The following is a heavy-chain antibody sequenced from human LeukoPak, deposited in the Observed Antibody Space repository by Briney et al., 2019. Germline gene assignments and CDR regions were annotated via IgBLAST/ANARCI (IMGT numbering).Heavy chain of an antibody. Sequence: SETLSLTCTVSGGSISSYHWSWIRQPPGKVLEWIGYIYYSGSTYYNPSLKSRVTISVDTSKNQFSLKLNSVTAADTAVYNCARMRFYDSDSSGYNTYGMDVWGQGTTVTVSS. CDR3: ARMRFYDSDSSGYNTYGMDV. J-gene: IGHJ6*02. CDR1: GGSISSYH. CDR2: IYYSGST. D-gene: IGHD3-22*01. V-gene: IGHV4-59*08.